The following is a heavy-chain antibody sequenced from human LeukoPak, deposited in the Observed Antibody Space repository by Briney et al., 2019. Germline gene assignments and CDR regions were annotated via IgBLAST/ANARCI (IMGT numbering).Heavy chain of an antibody. Sequence: GSSVKVSCKASGGTFSSYAISWVRQAPGQGLEWMGGFDPEDGETIYAQKFQGRVTMTEDTSTDTAYMELSSLRSEDTAVYYCATDRMGLYTAFDYWGQGTLVTVSS. CDR1: GGTFSSYA. D-gene: IGHD1-14*01. J-gene: IGHJ4*02. CDR2: FDPEDGET. V-gene: IGHV1-24*01. CDR3: ATDRMGLYTAFDY.